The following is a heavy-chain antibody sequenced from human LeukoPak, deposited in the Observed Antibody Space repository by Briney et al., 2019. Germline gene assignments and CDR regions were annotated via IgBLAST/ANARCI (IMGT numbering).Heavy chain of an antibody. V-gene: IGHV4-59*01. Sequence: SETLSLTCTVSGVSINNYYWSWIRQPPGKGLEWIGYIYYTGSTNYNPSLKSRLIISIDTSKNQFSLKLRSATAADTAVYFSARASSTPGSGYYPFDYWGQGTLVTVSS. J-gene: IGHJ4*02. CDR1: GVSINNYY. CDR2: IYYTGST. D-gene: IGHD3-3*01. CDR3: ARASSTPGSGYYPFDY.